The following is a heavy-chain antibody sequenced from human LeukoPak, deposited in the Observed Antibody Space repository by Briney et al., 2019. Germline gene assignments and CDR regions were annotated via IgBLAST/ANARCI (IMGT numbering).Heavy chain of an antibody. CDR3: ARAGLLWHDAFDI. CDR2: IYYSGST. CDR1: GGSISSYY. D-gene: IGHD3-10*01. Sequence: PSETLSLTCTVSGGSISSYYWSWIRQPPGKGLEWIGYIYYSGSTNYNPSLKSRVTISVDRSKNQFSLKLSSVTAADTAVYYCARAGLLWHDAFDIWGQGTMVTVSS. J-gene: IGHJ3*02. V-gene: IGHV4-59*12.